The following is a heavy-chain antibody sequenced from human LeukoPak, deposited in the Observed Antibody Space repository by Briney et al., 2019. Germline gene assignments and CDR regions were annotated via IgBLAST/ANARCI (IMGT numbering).Heavy chain of an antibody. CDR3: ARDQGFRYFDP. J-gene: IGHJ5*02. CDR2: IKEDGSEK. V-gene: IGHV3-7*01. D-gene: IGHD3-16*02. Sequence: PGGSLRLSCAASGFTFSNYWMSWVRQAPGKGLEWVANIKEDGSEKYYVDSVKGRFTISRDNAKNSLSLQVNSLSAEDTAVYYCARDQGFRYFDPWGQGTLVTVSS. CDR1: GFTFSNYW.